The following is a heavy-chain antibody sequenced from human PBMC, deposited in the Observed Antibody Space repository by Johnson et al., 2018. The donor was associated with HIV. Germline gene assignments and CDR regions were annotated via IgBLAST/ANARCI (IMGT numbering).Heavy chain of an antibody. J-gene: IGHJ3*02. CDR3: ARGPSSGWYGWDAFDI. Sequence: VQLVESGGGLVQPGRSLRLSCAASGFTFDDYAMHWVRQAPGKGLEWVSGISWNSGSIGYADSVKGRFTISRDNARTSLLLQMNSLRAEDTAVYYCARGPSSGWYGWDAFDIWGQGTMVTVSS. CDR2: ISWNSGSI. CDR1: GFTFDDYA. D-gene: IGHD6-19*01. V-gene: IGHV3-9*01.